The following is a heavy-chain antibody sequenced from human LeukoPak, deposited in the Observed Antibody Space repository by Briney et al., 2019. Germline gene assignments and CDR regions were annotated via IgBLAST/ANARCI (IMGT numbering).Heavy chain of an antibody. Sequence: PSETLSLTCAVYGGSFSGYYWSWIRQPPGKGLEWIGETNHSGSTNYNPSLKSRVTISVDTSKNQFSLKLSSVTAADTAVYYCARHLVGATVWFDPWGQGTLVTVSS. CDR2: TNHSGST. CDR3: ARHLVGATVWFDP. CDR1: GGSFSGYY. D-gene: IGHD1-26*01. J-gene: IGHJ5*02. V-gene: IGHV4-34*01.